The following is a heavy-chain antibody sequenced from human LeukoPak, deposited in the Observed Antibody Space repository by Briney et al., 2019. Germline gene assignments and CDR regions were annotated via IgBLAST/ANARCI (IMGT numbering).Heavy chain of an antibody. Sequence: ASVKVSCKASGYTFNSYGISWVRQAPGQGLEWMGWISAYNGNTKYAQSLQDRLTMTTDTSTSTAYMELSSLRSEDTAVYYCARDRDYYDSSGPHGPFDYWGQGTLVTVSS. CDR1: GYTFNSYG. D-gene: IGHD3-22*01. V-gene: IGHV1-18*01. J-gene: IGHJ4*02. CDR2: ISAYNGNT. CDR3: ARDRDYYDSSGPHGPFDY.